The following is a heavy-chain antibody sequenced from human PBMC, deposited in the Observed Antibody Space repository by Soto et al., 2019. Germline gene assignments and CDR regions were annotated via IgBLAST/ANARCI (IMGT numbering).Heavy chain of an antibody. CDR3: AKSPGGYYSFDI. V-gene: IGHV3-30*18. D-gene: IGHD3-3*01. J-gene: IGHJ3*02. CDR2: ISYDGSNK. CDR1: GFTFSSYG. Sequence: GGSLRLSCAASGFTFSSYGMHWVHQAPGKGLEWVAVISYDGSNKYYADSVKGRFTISRDNSKNTLYLQMNSLRAEDTAVYYCAKSPGGYYSFDIWGQGTMVTVSS.